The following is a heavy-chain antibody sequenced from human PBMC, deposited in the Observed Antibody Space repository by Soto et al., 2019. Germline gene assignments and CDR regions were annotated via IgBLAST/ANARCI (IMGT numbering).Heavy chain of an antibody. V-gene: IGHV3-23*01. J-gene: IGHJ6*02. CDR2: ISGSGGST. Sequence: GGSLRLSCAASGFTFSSYAMSWVRQAPGKGLEWVSAISGSGGSTYYADSVKGRFTISRDNSKNTLYLQMNSLRAEDTAVYYCAKDRSGVVRGVLYYYYGMDVWGQGTRSPSP. CDR3: AKDRSGVVRGVLYYYYGMDV. CDR1: GFTFSSYA. D-gene: IGHD3-10*01.